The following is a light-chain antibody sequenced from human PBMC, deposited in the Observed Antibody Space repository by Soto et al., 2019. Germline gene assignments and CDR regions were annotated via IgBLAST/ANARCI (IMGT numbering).Light chain of an antibody. Sequence: DIVLTQSPGTLSLSPGDRATLSCRASQSVSSNSLAWYQQKPGQAPRLLIYVASIRATGVPDRFSGSGSGADFTLTIRGLEPEDFAVYYCQQYGSSPRTFGQGTKVEIK. CDR3: QQYGSSPRT. CDR1: QSVSSNS. CDR2: VAS. V-gene: IGKV3-20*01. J-gene: IGKJ1*01.